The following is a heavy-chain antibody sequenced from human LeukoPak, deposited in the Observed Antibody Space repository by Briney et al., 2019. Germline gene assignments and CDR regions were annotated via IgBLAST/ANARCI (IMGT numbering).Heavy chain of an antibody. V-gene: IGHV3-15*01. CDR3: TTYPIYYDSSGYYPNFDY. J-gene: IGHJ4*02. D-gene: IGHD3-22*01. CDR2: IKSKTDGGTT. Sequence: GGSLRLSRAASGFTFSNAWMSWVRQAPGKGLEWVGRIKSKTDGGTTDYAAPVKGRFTISRDDSKNTLYLQMNSLKTEDTAVYYCTTYPIYYDSSGYYPNFDYWGQGTLVTVSS. CDR1: GFTFSNAW.